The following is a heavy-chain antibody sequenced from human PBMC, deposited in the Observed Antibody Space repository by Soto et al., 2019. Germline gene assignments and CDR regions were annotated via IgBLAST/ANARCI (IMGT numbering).Heavy chain of an antibody. Sequence: GSLRLSCAASGFTFSSYGMHWVRQAPGKGLEWVAVISYDGSSKFYADSVKGRFTISRDNFKNTVFLQMNSLRPEDTAVYYCAKDGPEVRVGAFDYWGQGTLVTVSS. CDR2: ISYDGSSK. J-gene: IGHJ4*02. CDR3: AKDGPEVRVGAFDY. V-gene: IGHV3-30*18. CDR1: GFTFSSYG. D-gene: IGHD1-26*01.